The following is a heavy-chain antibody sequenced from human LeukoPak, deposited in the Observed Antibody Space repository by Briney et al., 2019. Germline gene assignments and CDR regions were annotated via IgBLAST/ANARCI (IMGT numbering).Heavy chain of an antibody. D-gene: IGHD3-10*01. J-gene: IGHJ4*02. Sequence: SETLSLTCTVSGGSISSSTYYWVWIRQPPGKGLEWVGTVSYSGSTYYNPSLKSRVTTSADTPKKQFSLRLSSVTAADTAVYYCARQVVPGYYDYWGQGILVTVSS. CDR1: GGSISSSTYY. CDR2: VSYSGST. V-gene: IGHV4-39*01. CDR3: ARQVVPGYYDY.